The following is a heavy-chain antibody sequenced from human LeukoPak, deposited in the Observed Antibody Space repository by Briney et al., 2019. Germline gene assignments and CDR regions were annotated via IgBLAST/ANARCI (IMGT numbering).Heavy chain of an antibody. CDR1: GFTFSNYD. Sequence: GGSLRLSCAACGFTFSNYDMSWVRQAPGKGLEWVSAISDSGGSRNYADSVKGRFTISRDNSKNTLYLQMNSLRAEDTAVYYCATFYSSSWSDRDYWGQGTLVTVSS. CDR3: ATFYSSSWSDRDY. CDR2: ISDSGGSR. V-gene: IGHV3-23*01. J-gene: IGHJ4*02. D-gene: IGHD6-13*01.